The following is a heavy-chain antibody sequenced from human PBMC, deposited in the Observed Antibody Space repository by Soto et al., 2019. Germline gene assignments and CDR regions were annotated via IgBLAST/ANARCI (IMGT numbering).Heavy chain of an antibody. V-gene: IGHV1-2*02. CDR2: INPNSGGT. D-gene: IGHD5-12*01. CDR3: ARVNVDIVATTGFDDAFDI. CDR1: GYTFTVYY. J-gene: IGHJ3*02. Sequence: ASVKVSCKASGYTFTVYYMHGVVQAPLRGREWMGWINPNSGGTNYAQKFQGRVTMTRDTSISTAYMELSRLRSDDTAVYYCARVNVDIVATTGFDDAFDIWGQGTMVTVSS.